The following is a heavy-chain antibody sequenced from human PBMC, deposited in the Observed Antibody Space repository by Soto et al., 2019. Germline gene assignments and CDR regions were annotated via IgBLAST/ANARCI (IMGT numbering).Heavy chain of an antibody. CDR3: ARASNYDSSGYYNGFDY. D-gene: IGHD3-22*01. V-gene: IGHV3-48*03. J-gene: IGHJ5*01. Sequence: GSLRVSSTASGFTLNISEMNSVRKSQGKELEWVSYISSIGRTIYYADSVKCRFTISRDNAKNSLYLQMTSLSAEDTAVYYCARASNYDSSGYYNGFDYWGQGTLVTVSS. CDR1: GFTLNISE. CDR2: ISSIGRTI.